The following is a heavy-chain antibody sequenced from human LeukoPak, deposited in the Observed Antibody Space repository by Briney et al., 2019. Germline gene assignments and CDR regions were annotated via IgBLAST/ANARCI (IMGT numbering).Heavy chain of an antibody. CDR1: GGSISSYY. J-gene: IGHJ6*02. CDR2: IYYSGST. Sequence: SETLSLTCTVSGGSISSYYWSWIRQPRGKGLEWIGYIYYSGSTNYNPSLKSRVTISVDTSKNQFSLKLSSVTAADTAVYYCARSAGLELRAYYYGMDVWGQGTTVTVSS. V-gene: IGHV4-59*01. D-gene: IGHD1-7*01. CDR3: ARSAGLELRAYYYGMDV.